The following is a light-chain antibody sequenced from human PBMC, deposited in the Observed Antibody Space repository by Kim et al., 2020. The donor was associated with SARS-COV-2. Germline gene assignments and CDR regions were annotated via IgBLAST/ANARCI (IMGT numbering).Light chain of an antibody. V-gene: IGKV1-27*01. CDR2: AAS. CDR1: QGINHD. J-gene: IGKJ1*01. CDR3: QKYNGAPWT. Sequence: ASGRDKVTNTCRESQGINHDLAWYQQKPGKVPKLLIFAASALHSGVPSRFSGSGSGTDFTLTISSLQPEDVATYYCQKYNGAPWTFGQGTKLEI.